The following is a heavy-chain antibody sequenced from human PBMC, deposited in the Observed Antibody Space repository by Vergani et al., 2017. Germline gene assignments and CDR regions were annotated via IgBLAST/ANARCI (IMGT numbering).Heavy chain of an antibody. CDR2: IIPILGIA. D-gene: IGHD5-12*01. CDR3: ARAVLDVRGYSGYAPPDY. CDR1: GYTFTTYE. V-gene: IGHV1-69*09. J-gene: IGHJ4*02. Sequence: QVQLVQSGAEVKKPGASVKVSCEASGYTFTTYEINWVRQVPGQGLEWMGRIIPILGIANYAQKFQGRVTITADKSTSTAYMELSSLRSEDTAVYYCARAVLDVRGYSGYAPPDYWGQGTLVTVSS.